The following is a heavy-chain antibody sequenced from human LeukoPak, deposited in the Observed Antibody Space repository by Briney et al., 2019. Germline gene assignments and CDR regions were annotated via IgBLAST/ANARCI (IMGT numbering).Heavy chain of an antibody. D-gene: IGHD1-26*01. CDR3: ARTPTTRAFARFDH. CDR1: GGSISTYY. Sequence: SETLSLTCTVSGGSISTYYWSWIRQPPGKGLEWIGHIYYTGSTNYNPSLKSRVTMSVDTSRNQFSLKLTSVTAADTAVYYCARTPTTRAFARFDHWGQGTLVTVSS. J-gene: IGHJ4*02. CDR2: IYYTGST. V-gene: IGHV4-59*01.